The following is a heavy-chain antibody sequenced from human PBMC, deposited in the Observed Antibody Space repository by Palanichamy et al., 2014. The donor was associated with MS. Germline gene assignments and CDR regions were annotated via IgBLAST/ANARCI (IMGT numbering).Heavy chain of an antibody. Sequence: QVQLVESGGGVVQPGRSLRLSCAASGFTFSSYGMHWVRQAPGKGLEWVAVIWYDGSNKYYADSVKGRFTISRDNSKNTLYLQMNSRRAEDTAVYYCARDGARRDSSGHNWFDPWGQGTLVTVSS. D-gene: IGHD6-19*01. V-gene: IGHV3-33*01. CDR3: ARDGARRDSSGHNWFDP. J-gene: IGHJ5*02. CDR2: IWYDGSNK. CDR1: GFTFSSYG.